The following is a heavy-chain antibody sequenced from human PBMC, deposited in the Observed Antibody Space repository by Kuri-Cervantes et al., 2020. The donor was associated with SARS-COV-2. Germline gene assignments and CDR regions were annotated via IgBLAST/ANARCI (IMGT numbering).Heavy chain of an antibody. J-gene: IGHJ6*03. CDR3: ARQGIVGARYYYYMGV. Sequence: SQTLSLTCAVYGGSFSGYYWSWIRQPPGKGLEWIGEINHSGSTNYNPSLKSRVTISVDTSKNQFSLKLSSVTAADTAVYYCARQGIVGARYYYYMGVWGKGTTVTVSS. CDR1: GGSFSGYY. D-gene: IGHD1-26*01. CDR2: INHSGST. V-gene: IGHV4-34*01.